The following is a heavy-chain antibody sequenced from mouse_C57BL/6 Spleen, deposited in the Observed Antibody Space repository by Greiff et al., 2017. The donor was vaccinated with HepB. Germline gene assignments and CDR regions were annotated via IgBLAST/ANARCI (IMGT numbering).Heavy chain of an antibody. V-gene: IGHV2-5*01. CDR1: SFSLTSYG. D-gene: IGHD3-3*01. CDR3: AGGDGTPYAMDY. J-gene: IGHJ4*01. CDR2: IWRGGST. Sequence: QVQLQQSGPGLVQPSQSLSITCTVSSFSLTSYGVHWVRQSPGKGLEWLGVIWRGGSTDYNAAFMSRLSITKDNSNSHVFFKMNRLQADDTAIYYCAGGDGTPYAMDYWGQGTSVTVSS.